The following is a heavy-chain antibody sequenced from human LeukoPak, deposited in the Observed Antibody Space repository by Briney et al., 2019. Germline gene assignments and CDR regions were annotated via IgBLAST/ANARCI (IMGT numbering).Heavy chain of an antibody. D-gene: IGHD3-9*01. V-gene: IGHV5-51*01. J-gene: IGHJ5*02. CDR3: ARRVDILTGYYISGFDP. Sequence: GESLKISCKGSGYSFTSYWIGWVRQMPGKGLEWMGIIYSGDSDTRYSPSFQGQVTISADKSISTAYLQWSSLKASDTAMYYCARRVDILTGYYISGFDPWGQGTLVTVSS. CDR2: IYSGDSDT. CDR1: GYSFTSYW.